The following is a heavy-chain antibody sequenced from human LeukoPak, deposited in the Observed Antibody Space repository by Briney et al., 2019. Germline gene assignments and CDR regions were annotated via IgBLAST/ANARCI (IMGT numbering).Heavy chain of an antibody. CDR1: GGSIRSYY. CDR2: IYYSGST. Sequence: PSETLSVTCTVSGGSIRSYYWSWIRQPPGKGLEWIGFIYYSGSTNYSPSLKSRVTMSLDTSNNQFSLRLSSGTAADTAVYYCARVRDCSGGSCYPFDYWGQGTLVSVSS. D-gene: IGHD2-15*01. CDR3: ARVRDCSGGSCYPFDY. J-gene: IGHJ4*02. V-gene: IGHV4-59*08.